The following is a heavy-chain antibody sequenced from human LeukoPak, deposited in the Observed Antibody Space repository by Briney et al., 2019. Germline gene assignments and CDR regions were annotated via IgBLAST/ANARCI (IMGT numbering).Heavy chain of an antibody. CDR1: GGSFSGYY. CDR3: TREGYDILTGDYIVD. V-gene: IGHV4-34*01. D-gene: IGHD3-9*01. J-gene: IGHJ4*02. CDR2: INHRGSS. Sequence: SETLSLTCTAYGGSFSGYYWSWIRQPLGKGLEWIGEINHRGSSNYNPSLKSRLTISLDTSKNQLSLKLSSVTAADTAVYYCTREGYDILTGDYIVDWGQGTLVTVSS.